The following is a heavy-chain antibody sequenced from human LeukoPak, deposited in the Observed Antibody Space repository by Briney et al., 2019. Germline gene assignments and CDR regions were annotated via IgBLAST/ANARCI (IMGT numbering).Heavy chain of an antibody. Sequence: ASETVSCKPSGYTFTSYDINWVRQATAQGLEWMGWMNPNNGNTRYAQRSQGRVTNTRNTSISTAYMELSSLRSEDTAVYYWATGTYCSSTSCRTHNWFDTWGQGTLVTVSS. V-gene: IGHV1-8*03. CDR1: GYTFTSYD. J-gene: IGHJ5*02. CDR2: MNPNNGNT. D-gene: IGHD2-2*01. CDR3: ATGTYCSSTSCRTHNWFDT.